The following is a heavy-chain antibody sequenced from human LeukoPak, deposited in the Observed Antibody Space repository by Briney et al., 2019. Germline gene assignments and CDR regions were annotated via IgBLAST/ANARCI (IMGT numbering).Heavy chain of an antibody. CDR3: ARELWFGELLYPSNWFDP. D-gene: IGHD3-10*01. J-gene: IGHJ5*02. CDR2: INPNSGGT. V-gene: IGHV1-2*02. CDR1: GYTFTSYD. Sequence: ASVKVSCKASGYTFTSYDINWVRQATGQGLEWMGWINPNSGGTNYAQKFQGRVTMTRDTSISTAYMELSRLRSDDTAVYYCARELWFGELLYPSNWFDPWGQGTLVTVSS.